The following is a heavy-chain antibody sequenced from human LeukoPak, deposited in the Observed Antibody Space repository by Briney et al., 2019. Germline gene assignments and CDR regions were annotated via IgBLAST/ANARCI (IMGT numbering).Heavy chain of an antibody. CDR1: GGSFSGYY. Sequence: SETLSLTCAVYGGSFSGYYWSWIRQPPGKGLEWIGEINHSGSTNYNPSLKSRVTISVDTSKNQFSLKLSSVTAADTAVYYCARAAEITMIAVVIDYWGQGTLVTVSS. J-gene: IGHJ4*02. CDR3: ARAAEITMIAVVIDY. CDR2: INHSGST. D-gene: IGHD3-22*01. V-gene: IGHV4-34*01.